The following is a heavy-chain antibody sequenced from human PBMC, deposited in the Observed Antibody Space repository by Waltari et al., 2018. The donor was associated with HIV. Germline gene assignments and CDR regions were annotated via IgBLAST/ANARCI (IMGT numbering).Heavy chain of an antibody. CDR3: ARDPGRDGDYPYYFDY. J-gene: IGHJ4*02. Sequence: QVQLVQSGAEVKKPGSSVKVSCKASGGTFSSYAISWVRQAPGQGLGWMGGIIPIVGTANYAQKFQGRVTITADESTSTAYMELSSLRSEDTAVYYCARDPGRDGDYPYYFDYWGQGTLVTVSS. D-gene: IGHD4-17*01. CDR2: IIPIVGTA. CDR1: GGTFSSYA. V-gene: IGHV1-69*01.